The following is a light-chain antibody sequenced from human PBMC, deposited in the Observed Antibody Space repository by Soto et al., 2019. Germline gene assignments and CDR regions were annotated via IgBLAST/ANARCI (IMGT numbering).Light chain of an antibody. J-gene: IGLJ1*01. V-gene: IGLV2-14*01. Sequence: QSVLTQPASVSGSPGQSITISCTGTSTDVGGYIYVSWYQHHPGKAPKLLIYEVSHRPSGVSSRFSGSKSGNTASLTISGLQADDEADYYCSSYTDTNYVFGTGTKLTVL. CDR3: SSYTDTNYV. CDR1: STDVGGYIY. CDR2: EVS.